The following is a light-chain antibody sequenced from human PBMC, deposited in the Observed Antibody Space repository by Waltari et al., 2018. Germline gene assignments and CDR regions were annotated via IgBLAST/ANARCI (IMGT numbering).Light chain of an antibody. CDR1: QGISSY. CDR3: QQLNSYPPGA. CDR2: AAS. J-gene: IGKJ3*01. Sequence: DIQLTQSPSFLPASVGDRVTITCRASQGISSYLAWYQQKPGKAPKLLIYAASTLQSGVPSRFSGSGSGTEFTLTISSLQPEDFATYYCQQLNSYPPGAFGPGTKVDIK. V-gene: IGKV1-9*01.